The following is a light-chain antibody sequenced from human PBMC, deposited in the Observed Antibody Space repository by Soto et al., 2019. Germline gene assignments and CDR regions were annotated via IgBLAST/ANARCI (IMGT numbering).Light chain of an antibody. CDR1: QSVSSY. J-gene: IGKJ4*01. V-gene: IGKV3-11*01. CDR2: DAS. CDR3: QQRSNWPLT. Sequence: EIVLTQSPATLSLSPGEIATLSCRASQSVSSYLAWYQQKPGQAPRLLIYDASNRATGIPARFSGSGSGTDFTLTSSSLEREDFAVYYCQQRSNWPLTFAGGTKVEIK.